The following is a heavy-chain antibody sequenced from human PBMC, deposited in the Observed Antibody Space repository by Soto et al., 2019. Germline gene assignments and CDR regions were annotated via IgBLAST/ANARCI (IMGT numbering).Heavy chain of an antibody. CDR3: AKWGYYYGSGSYPQYYYYGMDV. D-gene: IGHD3-10*01. J-gene: IGHJ6*02. CDR2: ISYDGSNK. V-gene: IGHV3-30*18. Sequence: QVQLVESGGGVVQPGRSLRLSCAASGFTFSSYGMHWVRQAPGKGLEWVAVISYDGSNKYYAESVKGRFTISRDNSKNTLYLQMNSRSAEDTAVYYCAKWGYYYGSGSYPQYYYYGMDVWGQGTTVTVSS. CDR1: GFTFSSYG.